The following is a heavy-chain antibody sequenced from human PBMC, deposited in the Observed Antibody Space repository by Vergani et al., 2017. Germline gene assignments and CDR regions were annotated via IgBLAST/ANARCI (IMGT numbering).Heavy chain of an antibody. CDR1: GGSISSGDHC. CDR3: ARVDTQVPATSHFYYMDV. Sequence: QVQLQESGPGVVKPSQTLSLTCAVSGGSISSGDHCWTWIRQRPGKGLEWIGYIFYSGTTYDNPSLRSRLTISVDTSQNQFSLKLRSVTGADTAVYYCARVDTQVPATSHFYYMDVWGKGTTVVVSS. J-gene: IGHJ6*03. CDR2: IFYSGTT. V-gene: IGHV4-31*11. D-gene: IGHD6-25*01.